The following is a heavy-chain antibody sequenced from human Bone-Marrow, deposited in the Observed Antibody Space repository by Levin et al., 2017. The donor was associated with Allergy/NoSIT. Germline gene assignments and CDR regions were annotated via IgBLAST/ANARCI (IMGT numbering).Heavy chain of an antibody. CDR2: IKSKTDGGTT. J-gene: IGHJ4*02. D-gene: IGHD2-15*01. V-gene: IGHV3-15*01. CDR1: GFTFSNAW. CDR3: TTAHGNCSGGSCYGVFDY. Sequence: PGGSLRLSCAASGFTFSNAWMSWVRQAPGKGLEWVGRIKSKTDGGTTDYAAPVKGRFTISRDDSKNTLYLQMNSLKTEDTAVYYCTTAHGNCSGGSCYGVFDYWGQGTLVTVSS.